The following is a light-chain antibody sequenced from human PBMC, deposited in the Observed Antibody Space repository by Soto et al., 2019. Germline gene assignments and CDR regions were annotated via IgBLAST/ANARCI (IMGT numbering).Light chain of an antibody. J-gene: IGKJ2*01. Sequence: EFVLTQSPGTLSLSPGERATLSCRASQSVDSNFVAWYQQKPGQAPRLLMYGASRRAAGIPDRFSGSGSGTDFTLTISRLEPEDFAVYYCQQYTNSPPYTFGQGTKLEIK. V-gene: IGKV3-20*01. CDR2: GAS. CDR1: QSVDSNF. CDR3: QQYTNSPPYT.